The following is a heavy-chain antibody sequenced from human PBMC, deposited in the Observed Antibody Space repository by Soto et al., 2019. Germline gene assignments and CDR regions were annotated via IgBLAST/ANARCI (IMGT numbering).Heavy chain of an antibody. CDR1: GFTFSSYS. CDR2: ISCSSSYI. Sequence: GGSLRLSCAASGFTFSSYSMNWVRQAPGKGLEWVSSISCSSSYIYYADSVKGRFTISRDNAKNSLYLQMNSLRAEDTAVYYCARVATMQLPQGYYYGMDVWGQGTTVTVSS. D-gene: IGHD5-12*01. CDR3: ARVATMQLPQGYYYGMDV. J-gene: IGHJ6*02. V-gene: IGHV3-21*01.